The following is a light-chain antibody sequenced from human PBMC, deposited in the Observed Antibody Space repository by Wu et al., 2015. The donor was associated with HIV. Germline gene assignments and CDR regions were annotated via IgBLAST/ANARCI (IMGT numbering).Light chain of an antibody. Sequence: EIVLTQSPGTLSLSPGDRATLSCRASQGINSAYFAWYQQKPGQAPRLLIYDTSIRATGVSDRFSGSGSGTDFTLTISRLEPEEFAVYHCQQYGSSPLTFGGGTKVEIK. J-gene: IGKJ4*01. CDR3: QQYGSSPLT. CDR1: QGINSAY. CDR2: DTS. V-gene: IGKV3-20*01.